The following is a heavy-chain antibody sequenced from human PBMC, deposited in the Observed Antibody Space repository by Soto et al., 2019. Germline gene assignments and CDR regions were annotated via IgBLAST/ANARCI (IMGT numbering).Heavy chain of an antibody. CDR3: AHRDGVGEFDS. Sequence: ETAAKLVSHEQSLTLTCRSPGWALQSNGEGVGWIRQPPGKALEWRALISWDDDKRYSPSLKSRLTITKDTSRNQVVLTMTNMDPVDTATYFCAHRDGVGEFDSWVQGTLVTDSS. CDR1: GWALQSNGEG. CDR2: ISWDDDK. V-gene: IGHV2-5*02. J-gene: IGHJ5*01. D-gene: IGHD3-10*01.